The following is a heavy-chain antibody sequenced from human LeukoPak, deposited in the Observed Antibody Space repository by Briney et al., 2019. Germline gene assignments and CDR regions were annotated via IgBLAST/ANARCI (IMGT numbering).Heavy chain of an antibody. CDR1: GFTFDDYA. V-gene: IGHV3-43D*03. Sequence: GGSLRLSCAASGFTFDDYAMHWVRQAPGKGLEWVSLISWDGGSTYYADSVKGRFTISRDNSKNSLYLQMNSLRAEDTASYYCAKEYSSSPYYFDYWGQGTLVTVSS. D-gene: IGHD6-13*01. CDR3: AKEYSSSPYYFDY. J-gene: IGHJ4*02. CDR2: ISWDGGST.